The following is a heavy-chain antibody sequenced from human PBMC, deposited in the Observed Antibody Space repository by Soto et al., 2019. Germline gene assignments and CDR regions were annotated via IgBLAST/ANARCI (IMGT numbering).Heavy chain of an antibody. J-gene: IGHJ4*02. CDR3: ARGRYGDY. CDR1: GYTFTSYG. CDR2: ISAHNGNT. D-gene: IGHD1-1*01. Sequence: QVHLVQSGAEVKKPGASVKVSCKASGYTFTSYGITWVRQAPGQGLEWMGWISAHNGNTDYAQKLQGRVIVTRDTSTSTAYMELRGLISDDAAVYYWARGRYGDYWGQGALVNGSS. V-gene: IGHV1-18*01.